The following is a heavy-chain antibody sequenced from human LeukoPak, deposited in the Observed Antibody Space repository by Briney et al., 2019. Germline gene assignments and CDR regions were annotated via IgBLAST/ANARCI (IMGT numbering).Heavy chain of an antibody. V-gene: IGHV4-4*07. J-gene: IGHJ6*02. CDR2: IYTSGST. D-gene: IGHD3-3*01. Sequence: SETLSLTCTVSGDSKSYHKWSWIRQPAGKGLEWIGRIYTSGSTNYNPSLKSRVTMSVDTSKNQFSLKLSSVTAADTAVYYCARELGQYYDFWSGSSGYYYGMDVWGQGTTVTVSS. CDR3: ARELGQYYDFWSGSSGYYYGMDV. CDR1: GDSKSYHK.